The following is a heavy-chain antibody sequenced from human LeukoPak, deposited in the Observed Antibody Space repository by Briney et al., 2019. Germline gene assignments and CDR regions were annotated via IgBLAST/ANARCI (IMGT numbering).Heavy chain of an antibody. CDR3: ASSPPPNYDFWSGSHYYYYMDV. J-gene: IGHJ6*03. D-gene: IGHD3-3*01. CDR2: INWNGGST. CDR1: GFTFDDYG. Sequence: GGSLRLSCAASGFTFDDYGMSWVRQAPGKGLEWVSGINWNGGSTGYADSVKGRFTISRDNAKNSLYLQMNSLRAEDTAVYYCASSPPPNYDFWSGSHYYYYMDVWGKGTTVTVSS. V-gene: IGHV3-20*04.